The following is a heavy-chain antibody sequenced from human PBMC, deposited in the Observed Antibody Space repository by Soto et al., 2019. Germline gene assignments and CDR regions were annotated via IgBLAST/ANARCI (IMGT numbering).Heavy chain of an antibody. Sequence: QITLKESGPTLVNPTQTLTLTCTFSGFSLSTSGVGVGWIRQPPGKALEWLALIYWNDDKRYTPSLKSRPTITKDTSKNQVVLTMTNMDPVDTATYYCAHSPRRTISGLVGYYYYGMDVWGQGTTVTVSS. CDR1: GFSLSTSGVG. V-gene: IGHV2-5*01. J-gene: IGHJ6*02. CDR3: AHSPRRTISGLVGYYYYGMDV. D-gene: IGHD3-9*01. CDR2: IYWNDDK.